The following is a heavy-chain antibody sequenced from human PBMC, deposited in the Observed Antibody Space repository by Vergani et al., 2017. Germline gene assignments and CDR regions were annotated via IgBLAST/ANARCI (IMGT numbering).Heavy chain of an antibody. V-gene: IGHV4-4*07. CDR3: ARELSYYYGSGSDDYNPYYYEGMDV. CDR1: GGSISPYY. D-gene: IGHD3-10*01. CDR2: IYTSEST. Sequence: QVQLQESGPGLVKPSETLSLTCIVSGGSISPYYWSWIRQPAGKGLEWIGRIYTSESTNYNPSLKSRVTMSVDTSKSQLSLKLTSVTAGDTAVYFCARELSYYYGSGSDDYNPYYYEGMDVWGPGTTVTVSS. J-gene: IGHJ6*02.